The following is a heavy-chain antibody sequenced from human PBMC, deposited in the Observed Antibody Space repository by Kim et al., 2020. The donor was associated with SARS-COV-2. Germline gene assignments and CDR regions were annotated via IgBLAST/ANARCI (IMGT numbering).Heavy chain of an antibody. V-gene: IGHV4-34*01. CDR1: GGSFSGYY. J-gene: IGHJ4*02. CDR3: ARTQSTGGGDSSYGGTDY. CDR2: INHSGST. D-gene: IGHD2-21*02. Sequence: SETLSLTCAVYGGSFSGYYWSWIRQPPGKGLEWIGEINHSGSTNYNPSLKSRVTISVDTSKNQFSLKLSSVTAADTAVYYCARTQSTGGGDSSYGGTDYWGQGTLVTVSS.